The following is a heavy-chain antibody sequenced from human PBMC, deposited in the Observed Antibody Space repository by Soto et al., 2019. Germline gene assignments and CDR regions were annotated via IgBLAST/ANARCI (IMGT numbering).Heavy chain of an antibody. V-gene: IGHV4-31*01. D-gene: IGHD1-26*01. CDR1: GGSISSGGYY. J-gene: IGHJ4*02. CDR3: AGIYSGSPGGTLRY. CDR2: IYYSGST. Sequence: QVQLQESGPGLVKPSQTLSLTCTVSGGSISSGGYYWSWIRPHPRKGLEWIGYIYYSGSTYYNPSLKSQVTISVDTSKTQFSLKLSSVTAAATAVYYCAGIYSGSPGGTLRYWCQGTLVTVSS.